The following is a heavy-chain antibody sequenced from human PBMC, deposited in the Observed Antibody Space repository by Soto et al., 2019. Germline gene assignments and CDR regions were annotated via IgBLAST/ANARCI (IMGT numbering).Heavy chain of an antibody. V-gene: IGHV1-69*06. CDR2: IIPIFNST. CDR1: GSRFSNYV. Sequence: QVQLVQSGAEVKTPGSSLKVSCKVSGSRFSNYVISWVRQAPGHGLEWLGRIIPIFNSTKYAQNFQGRVTITADKSTSTASLELSSLRSDDTAVYYCARGAECRGYCLKKFTWLDPWGQGTLVTVSS. CDR3: ARGAECRGYCLKKFTWLDP. D-gene: IGHD2-15*01. J-gene: IGHJ5*02.